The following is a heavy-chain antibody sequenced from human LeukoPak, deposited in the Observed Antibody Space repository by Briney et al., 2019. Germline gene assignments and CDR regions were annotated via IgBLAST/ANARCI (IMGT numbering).Heavy chain of an antibody. J-gene: IGHJ3*02. V-gene: IGHV1-69*13. CDR3: ARERFLEWFESHAFDI. D-gene: IGHD3-3*01. Sequence: ASVKVSCKASGYTFTSYAMNWVRQAPGQGLEWMGGIIPIFGTANYAQKFQGRVTITADESTSTAYMELSSLRSEDTAVYYCARERFLEWFESHAFDIWGQGTMVTVSS. CDR2: IIPIFGTA. CDR1: GYTFTSYA.